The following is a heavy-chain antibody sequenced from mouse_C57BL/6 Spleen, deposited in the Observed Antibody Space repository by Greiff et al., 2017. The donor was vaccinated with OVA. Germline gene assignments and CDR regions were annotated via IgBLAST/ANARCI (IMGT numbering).Heavy chain of an antibody. CDR1: GYSFTGYF. CDR3: ARFTTVVADAMDY. J-gene: IGHJ4*01. CDR2: INPYNGDT. D-gene: IGHD1-1*01. V-gene: IGHV1-20*01. Sequence: VQLKESGPELVKPGDSVKISCKASGYSFTGYFMNWVMQSHGKSLEWIGRINPYNGDTFYNQKFKGKATLTVDKSSSTAHMELRSLTSEDSAVYYCARFTTVVADAMDYWGQGTSVTVSS.